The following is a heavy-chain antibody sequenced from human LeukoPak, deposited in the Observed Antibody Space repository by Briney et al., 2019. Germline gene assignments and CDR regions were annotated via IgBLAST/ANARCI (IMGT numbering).Heavy chain of an antibody. V-gene: IGHV3-7*01. CDR1: GFTFSNYA. D-gene: IGHD1-14*01. Sequence: GGSLRLSCAASGFTFSNYAMGWARQAPGKGMEWVANINQGGSDKYYVDSVKGRFTISRDNANNLLYLQMNSLRGEDTAVYYCTRDRSRAEDDWGQGTLVTVSS. J-gene: IGHJ4*02. CDR2: INQGGSDK. CDR3: TRDRSRAEDD.